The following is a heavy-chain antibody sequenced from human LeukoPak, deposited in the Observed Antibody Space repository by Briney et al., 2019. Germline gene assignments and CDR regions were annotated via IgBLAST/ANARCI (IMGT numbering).Heavy chain of an antibody. CDR1: GGSISSSSYS. Sequence: SETLSLTCTVSGGSISSSSYSWGWIRQPPGKGLEWIGSIYYSGSTYYNPSLKSRVTISVDTSKNQFSLKLSSVTAADTAVYYCARGPGFWSGYTNSYWYFDLWGRGTLVTVSS. V-gene: IGHV4-39*07. CDR3: ARGPGFWSGYTNSYWYFDL. D-gene: IGHD3-3*01. CDR2: IYYSGST. J-gene: IGHJ2*01.